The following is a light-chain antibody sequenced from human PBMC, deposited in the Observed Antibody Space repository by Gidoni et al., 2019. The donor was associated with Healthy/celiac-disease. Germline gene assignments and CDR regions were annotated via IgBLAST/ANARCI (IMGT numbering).Light chain of an antibody. Sequence: EIVLTLSSGTLSLSPGERATLSCRASQSVSSSYLAWYQQKPGQAPRLLIYGASSRATGIPDRFSGSGSGTDFTLTISRLEPEDFAVYYCQQYGSSLPWTFGQGTKVEIK. CDR2: GAS. J-gene: IGKJ1*01. CDR3: QQYGSSLPWT. V-gene: IGKV3-20*01. CDR1: QSVSSSY.